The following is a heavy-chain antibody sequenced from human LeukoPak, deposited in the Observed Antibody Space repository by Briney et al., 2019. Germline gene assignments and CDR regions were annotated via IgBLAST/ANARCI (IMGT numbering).Heavy chain of an antibody. V-gene: IGHV3-11*01. J-gene: IGHJ6*02. D-gene: IGHD2-21*02. CDR3: ARDCGGGCYPYYYYGMDV. Sequence: PGGSLRLSCAASGFTFSDYYMSWIRQAPGKGLEWVSYISSSGSTIYYADSVKGRFTISRDNAKNSLYLQMNSLRAEDTAVYYCARDCGGGCYPYYYYGMDVWGQGTTVTVSS. CDR1: GFTFSDYY. CDR2: ISSSGSTI.